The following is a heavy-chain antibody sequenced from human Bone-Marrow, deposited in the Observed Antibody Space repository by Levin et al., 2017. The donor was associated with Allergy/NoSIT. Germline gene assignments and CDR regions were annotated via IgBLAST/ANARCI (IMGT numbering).Heavy chain of an antibody. CDR2: IYYSGST. Sequence: SETLSLTCTVSGGSISSYYWSWIRQPPGKGLEWIGYIYYSGSTNYNPSLKSRVTISVDTSKNQFSLKLSSVTAADTAVYYCARDNCSSTSCYRYMDVWGKGTTVTVSS. J-gene: IGHJ6*03. V-gene: IGHV4-59*01. D-gene: IGHD2-2*02. CDR1: GGSISSYY. CDR3: ARDNCSSTSCYRYMDV.